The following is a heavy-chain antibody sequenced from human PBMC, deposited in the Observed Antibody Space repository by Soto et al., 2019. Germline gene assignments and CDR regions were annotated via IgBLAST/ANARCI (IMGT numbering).Heavy chain of an antibody. V-gene: IGHV6-1*01. D-gene: IGHD3-10*01. CDR1: GDSVSSNSAA. Sequence: SQTLSLTCAISGDSVSSNSAAWNWIRQSPSRGLEWLGRTYYRSKWYNDYAVSVKSRITINPDTSKNQFSLQLNSVTPEDTAVYYCARAYYYGSGSPPRFDPWGQGTLVTVSS. CDR2: TYYRSKWYN. CDR3: ARAYYYGSGSPPRFDP. J-gene: IGHJ5*02.